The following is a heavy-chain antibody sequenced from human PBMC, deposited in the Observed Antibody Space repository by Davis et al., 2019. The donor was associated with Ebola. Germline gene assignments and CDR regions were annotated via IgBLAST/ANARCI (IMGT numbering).Heavy chain of an antibody. CDR2: IKQDGSEK. J-gene: IGHJ5*02. CDR3: ARESKYYDFWSGPFDP. V-gene: IGHV3-7*01. CDR1: GFTFSSYW. Sequence: GESLKISCAASGFTFSSYWMSWVRQAPGKGLEWVANIKQDGSEKYYVDSVKGRFTISRDNAKNSLYLQMNSLRAEDTAVYYCARESKYYDFWSGPFDPWGQGTLVTVSS. D-gene: IGHD3-3*01.